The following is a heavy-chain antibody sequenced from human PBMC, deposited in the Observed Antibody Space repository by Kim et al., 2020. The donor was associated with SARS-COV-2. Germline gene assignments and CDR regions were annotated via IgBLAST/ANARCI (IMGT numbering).Heavy chain of an antibody. V-gene: IGHV3-11*01. J-gene: IGHJ4*02. Sequence: ADSVRGRFIISRDSAKNSLDLQLDSLRPEDTAVYYCARGGIRSYGYPYFDFWGQGTLVTVSS. CDR3: ARGGIRSYGYPYFDF. D-gene: IGHD3-16*01.